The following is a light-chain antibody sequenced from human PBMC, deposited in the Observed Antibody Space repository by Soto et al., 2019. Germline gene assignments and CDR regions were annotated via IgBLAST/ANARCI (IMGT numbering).Light chain of an antibody. Sequence: EIVLTQSPGTVSLSPGERATLSCRASQSVSSNYLAWYQQKPGQAPRLLIYGASSRVTGIPDRFSGSGSGTDFTLTISRLEPEDFAVYYCQQYGGLPRTFGQGTKVEIK. J-gene: IGKJ1*01. CDR3: QQYGGLPRT. CDR1: QSVSSNY. CDR2: GAS. V-gene: IGKV3-20*01.